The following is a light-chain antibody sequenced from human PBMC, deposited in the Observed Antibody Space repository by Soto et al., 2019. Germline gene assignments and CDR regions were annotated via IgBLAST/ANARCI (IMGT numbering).Light chain of an antibody. CDR3: QHLHNYLFT. J-gene: IGKJ3*01. V-gene: IGKV1-9*01. CDR1: QGISSS. Sequence: DIQLTQSPSFLSASVGDRVTITCRSSQGISSSLAGYQQGPGKAPKLLIYAASTLQRGVPSRFSGSGSGTEFTLTISSLQPEDFATYYCQHLHNYLFTFGPGTRVDIK. CDR2: AAS.